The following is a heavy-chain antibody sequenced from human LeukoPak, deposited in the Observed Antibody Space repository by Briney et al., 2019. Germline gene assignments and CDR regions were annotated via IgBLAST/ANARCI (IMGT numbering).Heavy chain of an antibody. J-gene: IGHJ1*01. CDR1: GYSFASYW. Sequence: GESLKISCKGSGYSFASYWISWVRQMPGKGLEWMGRIDPSDSYTNYSPSFQGHVTISADKSISTAYLQWSSLKASDTAMYYCARSEGMDYDILTGYYRPAEYFQHWGQGTLVTVSS. V-gene: IGHV5-10-1*01. CDR2: IDPSDSYT. D-gene: IGHD3-9*01. CDR3: ARSEGMDYDILTGYYRPAEYFQH.